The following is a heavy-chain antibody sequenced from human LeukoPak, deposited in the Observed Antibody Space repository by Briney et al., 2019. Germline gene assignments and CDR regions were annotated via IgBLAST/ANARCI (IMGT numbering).Heavy chain of an antibody. CDR1: GYTSTSYA. CDR2: INAGNGNT. D-gene: IGHD4-11*01. J-gene: IGHJ5*02. V-gene: IGHV1-3*01. CDR3: ARGKDTNYPNWFDP. Sequence: KVSCKASGYTSTSYAIHWVRQAPGQRLEWMGWINAGNGNTKYSQKFQGRVTITRDTSASTAYMELSSLRSEDTAMYYCARGKDTNYPNWFDPWGQGTLVTVSS.